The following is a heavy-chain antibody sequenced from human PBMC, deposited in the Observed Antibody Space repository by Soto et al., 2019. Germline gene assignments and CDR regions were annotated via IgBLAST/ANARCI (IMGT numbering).Heavy chain of an antibody. CDR2: ISSASNAI. Sequence: SWVVSGFTLSTYNMNWVRQAPGKGLERVSYISSASNAIYYADSVKGRFTISRDNAENSLYRQMNSLRDENTAVYYCATGQARGQRRLLRDFEYWGQGTLVTV. V-gene: IGHV3-48*02. D-gene: IGHD4-17*01. CDR3: ATGQARGQRRLLRDFEY. J-gene: IGHJ4*02. CDR1: GFTLSTYN.